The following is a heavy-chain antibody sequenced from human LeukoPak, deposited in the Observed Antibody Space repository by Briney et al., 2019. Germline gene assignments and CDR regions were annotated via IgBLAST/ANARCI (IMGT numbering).Heavy chain of an antibody. CDR1: GFTFSSYA. Sequence: PGGSLRLSCAASGFTFSSYAMSWVRQAPGKGLEWVSGISGSGGSTYYADSVRGRSTISRDNSKNTLYVQMNSLRAEDTAVYYCRSDYGFPTDYWGQGTLVTVPS. CDR3: RSDYGFPTDY. D-gene: IGHD4-17*01. V-gene: IGHV3-23*01. CDR2: ISGSGGST. J-gene: IGHJ4*02.